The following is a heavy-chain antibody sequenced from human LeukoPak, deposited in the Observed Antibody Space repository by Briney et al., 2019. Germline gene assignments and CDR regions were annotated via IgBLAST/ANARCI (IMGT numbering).Heavy chain of an antibody. CDR3: ARDSDYYGSGSHRDAFDI. CDR2: IYSGGST. CDR1: GFTVSSNY. D-gene: IGHD3-10*01. Sequence: GGSLRLSCAASGFTVSSNYMSWVRQAPGKGLEWVSVIYSGGSTYYADSMKGRFTISRDNSKNTLYLQMNSLRAEDTAVYYCARDSDYYGSGSHRDAFDIWGQGTMVTVSS. V-gene: IGHV3-53*01. J-gene: IGHJ3*02.